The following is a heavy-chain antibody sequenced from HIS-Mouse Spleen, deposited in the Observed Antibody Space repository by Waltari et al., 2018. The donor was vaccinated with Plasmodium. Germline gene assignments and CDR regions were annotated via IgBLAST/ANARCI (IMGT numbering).Heavy chain of an antibody. D-gene: IGHD2-8*01. CDR2: IWYDGSNK. CDR3: AKVAQGTRDAFDI. V-gene: IGHV3-33*06. Sequence: VQLVESGGGVVQPGRSLRPSCADSGCTFRSYGLPCVRQATGKGLEWVAVIWYDGSNKYYADSVKGRFTISRDNSKNTLYLQMNSLRAEDTAVYYCAKVAQGTRDAFDIWGQGTMVTVSS. J-gene: IGHJ3*02. CDR1: GCTFRSYG.